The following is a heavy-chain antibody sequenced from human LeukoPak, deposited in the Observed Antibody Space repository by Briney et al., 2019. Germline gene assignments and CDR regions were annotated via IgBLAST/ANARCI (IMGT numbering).Heavy chain of an antibody. Sequence: PGGSLRLSCAASEFTFSSYSMNWVRQAPGKGLEWVSYISSSSSTIYYADSVKGRFTISRDNAKNSLYLQMNSLRAEDTAVYYCWSGSSSYYYYGMDVWGQGTTVTVSS. CDR3: WSGSSSYYYYGMDV. CDR1: EFTFSSYS. J-gene: IGHJ6*02. CDR2: ISSSSSTI. D-gene: IGHD6-6*01. V-gene: IGHV3-48*01.